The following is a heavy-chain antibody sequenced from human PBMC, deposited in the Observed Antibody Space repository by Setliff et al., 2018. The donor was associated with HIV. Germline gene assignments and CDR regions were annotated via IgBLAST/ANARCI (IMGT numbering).Heavy chain of an antibody. CDR2: INYRGNT. D-gene: IGHD3-10*01. Sequence: SETLSLTCTVSGGSISTRRYYWGWIRQPPGKGLEWIGSINYRGNTYYNPSLKSRAAISVDTSKNQISLKLSSVTAADTAVYYCASLDGSESPYIYYYYMDVWGKGTAVTVSS. CDR3: ASLDGSESPYIYYYYMDV. J-gene: IGHJ6*03. V-gene: IGHV4-39*01. CDR1: GGSISTRRYY.